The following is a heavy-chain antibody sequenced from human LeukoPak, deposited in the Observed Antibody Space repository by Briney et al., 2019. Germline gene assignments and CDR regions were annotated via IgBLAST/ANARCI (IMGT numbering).Heavy chain of an antibody. Sequence: GGSLRLSCAASGFTFTNYWMSWVRQAPGKGLEWVANIRQDGSEKYYVDSVKGRFTISRDNAKNSLYLQMNSLRAEDTAVYYCARVAVIYYYYMEVWGKGTTVTVSS. CDR1: GFTFTNYW. CDR2: IRQDGSEK. V-gene: IGHV3-7*01. J-gene: IGHJ6*03. D-gene: IGHD2/OR15-2a*01. CDR3: ARVAVIYYYYMEV.